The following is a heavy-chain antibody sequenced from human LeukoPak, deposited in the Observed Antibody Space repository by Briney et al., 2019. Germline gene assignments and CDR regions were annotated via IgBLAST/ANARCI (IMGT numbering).Heavy chain of an antibody. Sequence: GGSLRLSCAASGFTFSNNVIHWVRQAPGKGLEWVAMISYDGSDKYYADSVKGRFTISRDNSKNTLYLQMTSLRAEDTAVYYCAKDAPAQLPTAVFDYWGQGTLVTVSS. D-gene: IGHD2-2*01. J-gene: IGHJ4*02. CDR2: ISYDGSDK. CDR3: AKDAPAQLPTAVFDY. CDR1: GFTFSNNV. V-gene: IGHV3-30*04.